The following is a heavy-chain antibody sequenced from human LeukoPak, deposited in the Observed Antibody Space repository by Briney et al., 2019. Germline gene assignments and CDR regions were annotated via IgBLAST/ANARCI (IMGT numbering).Heavy chain of an antibody. Sequence: SETLSLACTVSGGSISSYYWSWIRQPPGKGLEWIGYIYYSGSTNYNPSLKSRVTISVDTSKNQFSLKLSSVTAADTAVCYCARSRRVSNRFDPWGQGTLVTVSS. CDR2: IYYSGST. V-gene: IGHV4-59*01. CDR3: ARSRRVSNRFDP. CDR1: GGSISSYY. J-gene: IGHJ5*02.